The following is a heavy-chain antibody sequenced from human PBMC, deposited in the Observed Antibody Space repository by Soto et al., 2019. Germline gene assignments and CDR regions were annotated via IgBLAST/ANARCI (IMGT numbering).Heavy chain of an antibody. V-gene: IGHV3-74*01. CDR3: VRVWLRRDGYNAHFYY. Sequence: EVQLVESGGGVVQPGGSLRLSCAASGFTFNYYRMHWVRQEPGKGLVWVSGTNTDGSGTRYADSVKGRFTISRDNAKNTLYLQRESLRGEDTAIYYGVRVWLRRDGYNAHFYYWGQGTPVTVSP. J-gene: IGHJ4*02. D-gene: IGHD1-1*01. CDR2: TNTDGSGT. CDR1: GFTFNYYR.